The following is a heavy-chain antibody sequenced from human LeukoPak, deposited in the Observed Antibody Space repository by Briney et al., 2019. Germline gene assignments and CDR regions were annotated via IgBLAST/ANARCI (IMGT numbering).Heavy chain of an antibody. D-gene: IGHD1-26*01. V-gene: IGHV3-53*01. CDR3: ARDGVGAGFFDY. Sequence: GGSLRLSCAASGFISSSYWMSWVRQAPGKGLEWVSVIYSGGSTYYADSVKGRFTISRDNSKNTLYLQMNSLRAEDTAVYYCARDGVGAGFFDYWGQGTLVTVSS. CDR2: IYSGGST. J-gene: IGHJ4*02. CDR1: GFISSSYW.